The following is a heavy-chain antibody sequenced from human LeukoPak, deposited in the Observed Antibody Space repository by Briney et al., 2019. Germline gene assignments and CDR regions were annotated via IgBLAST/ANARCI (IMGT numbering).Heavy chain of an antibody. Sequence: GGSLLLSFAASGFPFSNYYMSWIRQAPGKGGGWGSYISSSGSTIYYSDSVKGRFTISRDNAKPSLYLQMNSLRAEDTAVYYCARESRKAYYYGSGAFDYWGQGTLVTVST. CDR1: GFPFSNYY. D-gene: IGHD3-10*01. J-gene: IGHJ4*02. CDR2: ISSSGSTI. CDR3: ARESRKAYYYGSGAFDY. V-gene: IGHV3-11*01.